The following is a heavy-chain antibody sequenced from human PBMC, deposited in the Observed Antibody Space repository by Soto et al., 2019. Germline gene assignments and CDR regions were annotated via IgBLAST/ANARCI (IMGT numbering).Heavy chain of an antibody. CDR2: IYYSGST. Sequence: PSETLSLTCTVSGGSISSYYWSWIRQPPGKGLEWIGYIYYSGSTNYNPSLKSRVTISVDTSKNHFSLTLSSVTAADTAVYYCARLAGYFSGGTCSEYYYYYMDVWGKGTTVTVSS. V-gene: IGHV4-59*08. CDR1: GGSISSYY. D-gene: IGHD2-15*01. J-gene: IGHJ6*03. CDR3: ARLAGYFSGGTCSEYYYYYMDV.